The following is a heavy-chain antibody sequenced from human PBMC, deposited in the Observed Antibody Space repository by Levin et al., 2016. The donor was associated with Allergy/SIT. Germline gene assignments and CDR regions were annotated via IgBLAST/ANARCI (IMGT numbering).Heavy chain of an antibody. J-gene: IGHJ4*02. Sequence: VRQAPGKGLEWIGEVYHDGSTNYNPSLKSRVTLSVDKSKNHFSLTLRSVTAADAALYFCARSYKSFDFWNGYYILDSWGQGTLVTVSS. D-gene: IGHD3-3*01. V-gene: IGHV4-4*01. CDR2: VYHDGST. CDR3: ARSYKSFDFWNGYYILDS.